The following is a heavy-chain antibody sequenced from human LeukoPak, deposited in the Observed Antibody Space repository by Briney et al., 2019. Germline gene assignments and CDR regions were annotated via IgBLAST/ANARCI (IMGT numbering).Heavy chain of an antibody. Sequence: ASVKDSCKASGYTFTSYYMHCVRQPPGQGLEWMGIINPSDGSTSYAQKFQGRVTMTRDTSTSTVYMELSSLRSEDTAVYYCARDYGSGSYYYRQPWYNWFDPWGQGTLVTVSS. J-gene: IGHJ5*02. CDR1: GYTFTSYY. CDR2: INPSDGST. CDR3: ARDYGSGSYYYRQPWYNWFDP. D-gene: IGHD3-10*01. V-gene: IGHV1-46*01.